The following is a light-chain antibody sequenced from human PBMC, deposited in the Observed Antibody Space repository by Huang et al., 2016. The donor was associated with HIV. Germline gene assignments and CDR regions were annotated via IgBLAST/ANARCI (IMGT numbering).Light chain of an antibody. V-gene: IGKV4-1*01. Sequence: DIVMTQSPDALAVSLGERATITCKSSRSVFHSPNKTNYLAWYQQKPGQPTRMLLYWASARASGVPDRFNGSGSGTDFTFTISSLQAEDVALYYCQQYYKTPLTFGGGTRVELK. CDR3: QQYYKTPLT. CDR2: WAS. J-gene: IGKJ4*01. CDR1: RSVFHSPNKTNY.